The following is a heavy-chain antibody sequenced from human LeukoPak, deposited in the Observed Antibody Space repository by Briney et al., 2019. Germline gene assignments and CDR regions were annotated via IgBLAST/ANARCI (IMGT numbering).Heavy chain of an antibody. V-gene: IGHV3-30*04. CDR1: GFTFSSYA. Sequence: QPGRSLRLSCAVSGFTFSSYAMHWVRQAPGKGLEWVAVISYDGSNKYYADSVKGRFTISRDNSKNTLYLQMNSLRAEDTAVYYCARMGRYRLVPVYWGQGTLVTVSS. CDR3: ARMGRYRLVPVY. CDR2: ISYDGSNK. D-gene: IGHD6-19*01. J-gene: IGHJ4*02.